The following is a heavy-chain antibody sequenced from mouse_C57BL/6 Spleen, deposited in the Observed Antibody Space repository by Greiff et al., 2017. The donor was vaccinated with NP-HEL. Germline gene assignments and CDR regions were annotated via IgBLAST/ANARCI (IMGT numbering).Heavy chain of an antibody. CDR1: GYSFTGYF. CDR3: ARSAPIEGTAMDY. Sequence: EVQLQHSGPELVKPGDSVKISCKASGYSFTGYFMNWVMQSHGKSLEWIGRINPYNGDTFYNQKFKGKATLTVDKSSSTAHMELRSLTSEDSAVYYCARSAPIEGTAMDYWGQGTSVTVSS. CDR2: INPYNGDT. J-gene: IGHJ4*01. D-gene: IGHD2-12*01. V-gene: IGHV1-20*01.